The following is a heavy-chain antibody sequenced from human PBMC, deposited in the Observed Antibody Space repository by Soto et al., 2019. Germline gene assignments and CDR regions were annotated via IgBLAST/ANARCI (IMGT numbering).Heavy chain of an antibody. Sequence: PGGSLRLSCAASGFTFSSYGMNWVRQAPGKGLEWVAVISYDGSNKYYADSVKGRFTISRDNSKNTLYLQMNSLRAEDTAVYYCAKDHSSGWYFDYWGQGTLVTVSS. CDR1: GFTFSSYG. CDR3: AKDHSSGWYFDY. V-gene: IGHV3-30*18. D-gene: IGHD6-19*01. CDR2: ISYDGSNK. J-gene: IGHJ4*02.